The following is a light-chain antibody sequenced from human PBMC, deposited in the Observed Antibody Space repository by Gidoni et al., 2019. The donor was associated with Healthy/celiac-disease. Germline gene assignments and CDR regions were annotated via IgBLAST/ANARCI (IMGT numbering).Light chain of an antibody. V-gene: IGLV3-1*01. CDR3: QAWDSSTAVV. CDR2: KES. J-gene: IGLJ2*01. Sequence: GPPTGLPVCGYKWGEKCAVGYQQHPGQSRVLVIYKESKRPSGIPERFSGSNSGNTATLTISGTQAMDEADYYCQAWDSSTAVVFGGGTKLTVL. CDR1: KWGEKC.